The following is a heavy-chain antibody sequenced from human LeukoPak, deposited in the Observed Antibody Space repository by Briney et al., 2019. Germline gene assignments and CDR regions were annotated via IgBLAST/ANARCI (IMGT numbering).Heavy chain of an antibody. CDR3: AREGGGNSITIFCDY. CDR2: INPSGGST. Sequence: GASVKVSCKASGYTFTSYYMHWVRQAPGQGLEWMGIINPSGGSTSYAQKFQGRVTMTRDMSTSTVYMELSSLRSEDTAVYYCAREGGGNSITIFCDYWGQGTLVTVSS. D-gene: IGHD3-9*01. CDR1: GYTFTSYY. V-gene: IGHV1-46*01. J-gene: IGHJ4*02.